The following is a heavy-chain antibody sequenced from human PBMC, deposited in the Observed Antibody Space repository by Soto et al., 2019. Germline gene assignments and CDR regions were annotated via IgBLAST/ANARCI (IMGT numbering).Heavy chain of an antibody. CDR3: AKGLRRLLRTQYYYGLDV. J-gene: IGHJ6*02. V-gene: IGHV3-23*01. CDR1: GFTFSPYA. Sequence: SGGSLRLSCAASGFTFSPYAITWGRQAPGKGLEWVSSISGSGGNTNYADSVKGRFTVSRDNSKRTLSLQMNSLTEEDTAIYYCAKGLRRLLRTQYYYGLDVWGRGTTVTVSS. CDR2: ISGSGGNT. D-gene: IGHD3-16*01.